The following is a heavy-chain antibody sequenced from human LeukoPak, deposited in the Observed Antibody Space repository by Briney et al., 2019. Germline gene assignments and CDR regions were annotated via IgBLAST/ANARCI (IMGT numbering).Heavy chain of an antibody. CDR1: GYTFTSYD. CDR3: ARSGASGFRSGYYYVMY. Sequence: ASVKVSCEASGYTFTSYDINWVRQATGQGLEWMGCMNPNSGNTGYAQKFQGRVTMTRNTSISTAYMELSSLRSEDTAVYYSARSGASGFRSGYYYVMYWGQGTLVTVSS. V-gene: IGHV1-8*01. D-gene: IGHD3-22*01. J-gene: IGHJ4*02. CDR2: MNPNSGNT.